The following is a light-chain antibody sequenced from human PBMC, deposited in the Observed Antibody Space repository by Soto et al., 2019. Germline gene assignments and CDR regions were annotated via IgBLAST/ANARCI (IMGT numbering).Light chain of an antibody. V-gene: IGKV3-20*01. CDR2: GAS. Sequence: VLTQSPGTLSLSPGERATLSCRASQSVSSKLAWYQQKPGQAPRLLIYGASSRATGITDRFSGSGSGTDFTLTISRLEPEDFAVYYCQQYGSSPVTFGQGTRLDIK. CDR1: QSVSSK. CDR3: QQYGSSPVT. J-gene: IGKJ5*01.